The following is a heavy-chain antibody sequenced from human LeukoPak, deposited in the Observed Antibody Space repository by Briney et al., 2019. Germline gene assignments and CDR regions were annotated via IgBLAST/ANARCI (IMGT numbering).Heavy chain of an antibody. CDR1: GFTFDDYG. CDR3: ARGDYYGSGNSGGDY. CDR2: INWNGGST. Sequence: GGSLRLSCAASGFTFDDYGMSWVRQAPGKGLEWVSGINWNGGSTGYADSVKGRFTISRDNAKNSLYLQMNSLRAKDTALYYCARGDYYGSGNSGGDYWGQGTLVTVSS. J-gene: IGHJ4*02. D-gene: IGHD3-10*01. V-gene: IGHV3-20*04.